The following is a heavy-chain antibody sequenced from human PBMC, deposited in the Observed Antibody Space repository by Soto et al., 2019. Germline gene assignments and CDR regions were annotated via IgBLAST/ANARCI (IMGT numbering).Heavy chain of an antibody. CDR1: GFTFRTYA. Sequence: QVQLVESGGGVVQPGRSLRLSCAASGFTFRTYAMHWVRQAPGKGLEWVAVISYNGNNKYYADSVKGRFTISRDNSKNTLYLQINSLRAEDTAVYYCARGYGANSAAFDIWGQGTMVTVSS. CDR3: ARGYGANSAAFDI. D-gene: IGHD4-17*01. CDR2: ISYNGNNK. V-gene: IGHV3-30-3*01. J-gene: IGHJ3*02.